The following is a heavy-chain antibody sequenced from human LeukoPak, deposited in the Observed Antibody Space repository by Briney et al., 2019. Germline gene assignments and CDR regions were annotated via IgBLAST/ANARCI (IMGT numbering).Heavy chain of an antibody. D-gene: IGHD6-6*01. CDR1: GYTFTGYY. Sequence: ASVKVSCKASGYTFTGYYMHWVRQAPGQGLEWMGWINPNSGGTNYAQKFQGRVTMTRDTSISTAYMELCRLRSDDTAVYYCARDVEEYSSSWGDNWFDPWGQGTLVTVSS. CDR3: ARDVEEYSSSWGDNWFDP. V-gene: IGHV1-2*02. CDR2: INPNSGGT. J-gene: IGHJ5*02.